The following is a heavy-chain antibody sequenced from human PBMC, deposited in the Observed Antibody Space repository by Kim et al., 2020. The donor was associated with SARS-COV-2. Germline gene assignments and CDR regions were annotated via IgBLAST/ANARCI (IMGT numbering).Heavy chain of an antibody. V-gene: IGHV3-66*01. Sequence: PDSVKGRPIISRDHAKDTRYLQMNSLRAEDTAVYYCATVVFYYDAGYFKNWGQGTLVIVSS. D-gene: IGHD3-22*01. J-gene: IGHJ1*01. CDR3: ATVVFYYDAGYFKN.